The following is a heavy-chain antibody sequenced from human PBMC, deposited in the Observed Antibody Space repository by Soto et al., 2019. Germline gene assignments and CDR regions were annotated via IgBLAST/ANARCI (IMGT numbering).Heavy chain of an antibody. V-gene: IGHV1-18*01. CDR1: GYTFTSYG. D-gene: IGHD1-1*01. CDR2: ISAHNGTT. Sequence: QVHLVQSGAEVKKPGASVKVSCKASGYTFTSYGITWVRQAPGQGLEWMGWISAHNGTTDYAQKLQGRVIVTRDTSTSAACRELRILRSDDTAVYYCARGRYGDYWGQGALVTVSS. CDR3: ARGRYGDY. J-gene: IGHJ4*02.